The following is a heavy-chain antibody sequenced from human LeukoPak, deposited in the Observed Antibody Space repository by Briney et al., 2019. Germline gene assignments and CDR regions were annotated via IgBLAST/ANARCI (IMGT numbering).Heavy chain of an antibody. CDR1: GFTFSSYA. J-gene: IGHJ3*02. D-gene: IGHD6-13*01. V-gene: IGHV3-23*01. Sequence: HPGGSLRLSCAASGFTFSSYAMSWVRQAPGKGLEWVSAISGSGGSTYYADSVKGRFTISRDNSKNTLYLQMNSLRAEDTAVYYCAKEFPKMYLAAAGTSAFDIWGQGTMVTVSS. CDR3: AKEFPKMYLAAAGTSAFDI. CDR2: ISGSGGST.